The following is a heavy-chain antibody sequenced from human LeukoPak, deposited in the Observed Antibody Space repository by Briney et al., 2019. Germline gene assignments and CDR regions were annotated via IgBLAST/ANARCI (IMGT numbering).Heavy chain of an antibody. CDR2: MNPNSGNT. V-gene: IGHV1-8*01. Sequence: VASVKVSCKASGYTFTSSDINWVRQATGQGLEWMGWMNPNSGNTGYAQKFQGRVTLTRDTSISTAYMELTSLRSEDTVVYYCARTLSRLNHYGDSAADSWGQGTLVTVSS. CDR1: GYTFTSSD. J-gene: IGHJ4*02. D-gene: IGHD4-17*01. CDR3: ARTLSRLNHYGDSAADS.